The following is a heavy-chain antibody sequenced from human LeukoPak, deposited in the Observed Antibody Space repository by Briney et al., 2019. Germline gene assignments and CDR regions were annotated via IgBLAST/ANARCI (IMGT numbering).Heavy chain of an antibody. CDR3: ARPPDYDILTGTGAFDI. CDR1: GFTFSSYW. D-gene: IGHD3-9*01. J-gene: IGHJ3*02. CDR2: IKQDGSEK. Sequence: GGSLRLSCAASGFTFSSYWMSWVRQAPGKGLEWVANIKQDGSEKYYVDSVKGRFTISRDNAKNSLYLQMNGLRAEDTAVYYCARPPDYDILTGTGAFDIWGQGTMVTVSS. V-gene: IGHV3-7*01.